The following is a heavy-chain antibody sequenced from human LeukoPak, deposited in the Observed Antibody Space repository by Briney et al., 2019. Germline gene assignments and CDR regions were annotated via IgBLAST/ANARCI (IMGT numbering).Heavy chain of an antibody. D-gene: IGHD6-13*01. CDR1: GFTFSSYS. CDR3: ARSPAAGNGY. CDR2: ISSSSSYI. J-gene: IGHJ4*02. V-gene: IGHV3-21*01. Sequence: PGGSLRLSCAASGFTFSSYSMNWVRQAPGKGLEWVSSISSSSSYIYYADSVKGRFTISRDNAKNSLYLQMNSLRAEDTAVYCCARSPAAGNGYWGQGTLVTVSS.